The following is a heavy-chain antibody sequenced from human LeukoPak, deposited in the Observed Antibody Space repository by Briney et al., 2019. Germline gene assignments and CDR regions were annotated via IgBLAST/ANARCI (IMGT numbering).Heavy chain of an antibody. V-gene: IGHV4-59*01. CDR3: ARSNWNYVDFDY. CDR1: GGSMSSYY. Sequence: SGTLSLTCTVSGGSMSSYYWSWIRQPPGKGLEWIGYIYYSGSTNYNPSLKSRVTISVDTSKNQFSLKLSSVTAADTAVYYCARSNWNYVDFDYWGQGTLVTVSS. J-gene: IGHJ4*02. CDR2: IYYSGST. D-gene: IGHD1-7*01.